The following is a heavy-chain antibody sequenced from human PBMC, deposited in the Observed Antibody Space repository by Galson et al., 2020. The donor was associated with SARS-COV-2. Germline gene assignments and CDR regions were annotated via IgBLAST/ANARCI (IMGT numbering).Heavy chain of an antibody. V-gene: IGHV4-34*01. J-gene: IGHJ6*02. CDR2: INDSGST. CDR3: ARGFHFYGSVTEGMDV. CDR1: GGSFSDYY. D-gene: IGHD3-10*01. Sequence: ETSETLSLTCAVYGGSFSDYYWTWIRQFPGKGLEWIGEINDSGSTKYIPSLKSRVIISVDTPKNQFSLKLTSVTAADTAVYYCARGFHFYGSVTEGMDVWGRGTTVTVS.